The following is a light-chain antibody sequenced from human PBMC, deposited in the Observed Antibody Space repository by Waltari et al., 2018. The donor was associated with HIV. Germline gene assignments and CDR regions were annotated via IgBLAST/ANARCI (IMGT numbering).Light chain of an antibody. CDR1: SASIGSAY. Sequence: NFVLTQPHSVSASPGKTVILPCTSSSASIGSAYLQWYQQRPGSSPDTVIYADYQRPSGVPVRFSGSVYSSSNSASLTIAGLRSDDESDYYCQSYDGTNWVFGGGTKLTVL. V-gene: IGLV6-57*01. CDR2: ADY. CDR3: QSYDGTNWV. J-gene: IGLJ3*02.